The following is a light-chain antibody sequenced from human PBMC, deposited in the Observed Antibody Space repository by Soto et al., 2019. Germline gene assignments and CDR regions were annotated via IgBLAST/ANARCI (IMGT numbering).Light chain of an antibody. CDR3: QVWDSNTVV. V-gene: IGLV3-9*01. J-gene: IGLJ2*01. Sequence: SYELTQPLSVSVGLGQTARITCEENNIESKNVNWYQQKPGQAPVVVMYRDRKRPSGVPERFSGSNSGNTATLTISEAQAGDEADYFCQVWDSNTVVFGGGTKLPVL. CDR2: RDR. CDR1: NIESKN.